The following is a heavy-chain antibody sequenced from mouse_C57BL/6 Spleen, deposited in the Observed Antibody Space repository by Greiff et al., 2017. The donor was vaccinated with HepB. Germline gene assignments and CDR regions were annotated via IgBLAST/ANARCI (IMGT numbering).Heavy chain of an antibody. V-gene: IGHV1-15*01. Sequence: QVQLKQSGAELVRPGASVTLSCKASGYTFTDYEMHWVKQTPVHGLEWIGAIDPETGGTAYNQKFKGKAILTADKSSSTAYMELRSLTSEDSAVYYCTRGVHYDYYYFDYWGQGTTLTVSS. J-gene: IGHJ2*01. D-gene: IGHD2-4*01. CDR2: IDPETGGT. CDR1: GYTFTDYE. CDR3: TRGVHYDYYYFDY.